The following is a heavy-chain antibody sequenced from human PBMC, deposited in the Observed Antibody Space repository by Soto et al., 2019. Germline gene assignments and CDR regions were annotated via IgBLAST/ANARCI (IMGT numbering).Heavy chain of an antibody. V-gene: IGHV6-1*01. J-gene: IGHJ6*02. D-gene: IGHD6-13*01. CDR2: TYYRSKWYN. Sequence: SQTLSLTCAISGYSVSSNSAALNWIRQSPSRGLEWLGRTYYRSKWYNDYAVSVKSRITINPDTSKNQVSLQLNSVTPEDTAVYYCARDKGMAAAGTNYYYYGMDVWGQGTTVTVSS. CDR1: GYSVSSNSAA. CDR3: ARDKGMAAAGTNYYYYGMDV.